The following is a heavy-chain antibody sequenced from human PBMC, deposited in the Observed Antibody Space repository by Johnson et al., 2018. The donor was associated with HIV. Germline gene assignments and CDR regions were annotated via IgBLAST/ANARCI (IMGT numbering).Heavy chain of an antibody. CDR3: ARELTSGLDYDAFDI. Sequence: QVQLVESVGGLVKPGGSLRLSCAASGFTFSDYYMRWIRQAPGKGLEWVSYISSSGSTIYYADSVKGRFTISRDNAKNSLYLQMNSLRAEDTAVYYCARELTSGLDYDAFDIWGQGTMVTVSS. D-gene: IGHD1-14*01. CDR2: ISSSGSTI. V-gene: IGHV3-11*04. CDR1: GFTFSDYY. J-gene: IGHJ3*02.